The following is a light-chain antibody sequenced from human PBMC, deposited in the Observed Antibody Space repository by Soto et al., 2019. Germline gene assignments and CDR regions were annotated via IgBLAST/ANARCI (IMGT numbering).Light chain of an antibody. CDR2: EAY. V-gene: IGLV2-23*01. CDR1: SSDIGSYNL. J-gene: IGLJ2*01. Sequence: QSALTQPASVSGSPGQSITISCTGSSSDIGSYNLVSWYLKEPGKAPKLVIYEAYKRPSGVSARFSGSKSGNTASLTISGLQAEDEADYYCSSYAGSRTYVVFGGGTKLTVL. CDR3: SSYAGSRTYVV.